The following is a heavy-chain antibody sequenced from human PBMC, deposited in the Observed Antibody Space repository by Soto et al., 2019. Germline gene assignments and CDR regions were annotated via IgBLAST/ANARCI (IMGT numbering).Heavy chain of an antibody. CDR1: GYTFTGYY. D-gene: IGHD6-6*01. V-gene: IGHV1-2*02. J-gene: IGHJ4*02. Sequence: QVQLVQSGAEVKKPGASVKVSCKASGYTFTGYYMHWVRQAPGQGLEWMGWINPNSGGTNYAQKFQGRVNRTREPSISTAYMELSRLRSADTAVYYCVRDSEYSSWPSSAYWGQGTLVTVSS. CDR2: INPNSGGT. CDR3: VRDSEYSSWPSSAY.